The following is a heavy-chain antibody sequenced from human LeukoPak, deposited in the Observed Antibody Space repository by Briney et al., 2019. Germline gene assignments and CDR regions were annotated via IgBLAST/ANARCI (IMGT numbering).Heavy chain of an antibody. V-gene: IGHV4-59*01. CDR3: ARLNDYGGKHFDY. D-gene: IGHD4-23*01. J-gene: IGHJ4*02. Sequence: SETLSLTCTVSDGSISSYYWSWIRQPPGKGLEWIGYIYYSGSTNYNPSLKSRVTISVDTSKNQFPLKLSSVTAADTAVYYCARLNDYGGKHFDYWGQGTLVTVSS. CDR1: DGSISSYY. CDR2: IYYSGST.